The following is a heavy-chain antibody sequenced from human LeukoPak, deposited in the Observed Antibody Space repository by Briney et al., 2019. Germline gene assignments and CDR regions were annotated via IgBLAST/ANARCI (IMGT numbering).Heavy chain of an antibody. CDR1: GGSISSHY. Sequence: SETLSLTCTVSGGSISSHYWSWIRQLPGKGLEWIGYIYYSGSTNYNPSLKSRVTISVDTSKSQFSLNLTSMTAADTAVYYCARGGGSFDYWGQGTLVTVSS. V-gene: IGHV4-59*11. J-gene: IGHJ4*02. CDR2: IYYSGST. D-gene: IGHD1-26*01. CDR3: ARGGGSFDY.